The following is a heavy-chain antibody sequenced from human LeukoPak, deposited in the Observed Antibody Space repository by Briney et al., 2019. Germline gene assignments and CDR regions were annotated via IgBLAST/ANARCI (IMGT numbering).Heavy chain of an antibody. CDR1: GFTFSDYY. CDR3: VGYCSSTSWRYSFDY. V-gene: IGHV3-11*01. D-gene: IGHD2-2*01. Sequence: GGSLRLSCAASGFTFSDYYMSWIRQAPGKGLEWVSYISSSGHTIYYADSVKGRFTISRDNAKNSLYLQMNSLRAEDTAVYYCVGYCSSTSWRYSFDYWGQGTLVTVSS. CDR2: ISSSGHTI. J-gene: IGHJ4*02.